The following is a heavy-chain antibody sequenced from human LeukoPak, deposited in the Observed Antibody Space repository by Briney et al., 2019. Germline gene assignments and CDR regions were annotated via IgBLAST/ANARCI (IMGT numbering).Heavy chain of an antibody. CDR3: ARVAKERVGGVYYFDY. CDR2: NGTAGDT. D-gene: IGHD1-1*01. CDR1: VFTFSDYD. Sequence: GVALRLSCAPSVFTFSDYDIHGVRPATPKGREGVSANGTAGDTYYTGSVKGRFTISRDNAKNSLYLQMNSLRAGDTAVYYCARVAKERVGGVYYFDYWGQGTLVTVSS. V-gene: IGHV3-13*02. J-gene: IGHJ4*02.